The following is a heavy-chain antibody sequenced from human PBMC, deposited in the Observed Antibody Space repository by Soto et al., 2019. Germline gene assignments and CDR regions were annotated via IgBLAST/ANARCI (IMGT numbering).Heavy chain of an antibody. J-gene: IGHJ3*02. CDR2: ISFSGGTT. Sequence: XESLRLSCAPSGFTFATYSMTWVRQAPGQGLEWVSSISFSGGTTYYADSVEGRFTISRDNSKDTLYLQMTSLRAEDTATYFCAKEWAGDAFDIWGQGTVVTVSS. CDR1: GFTFATYS. V-gene: IGHV3-23*01. CDR3: AKEWAGDAFDI. D-gene: IGHD6-19*01.